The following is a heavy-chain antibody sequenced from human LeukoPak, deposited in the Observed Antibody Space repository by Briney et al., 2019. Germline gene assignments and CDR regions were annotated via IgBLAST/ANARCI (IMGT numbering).Heavy chain of an antibody. D-gene: IGHD5-24*01. V-gene: IGHV4-38-2*02. CDR1: GYPIGLDYY. CDR3: ARAPSSYESGNGYPNLGWLDP. Sequence: PSETLSLTCKVSGYPIGLDYYWVWIRQAPGRGLQWIGGFHRGRMQYNSALKSRVTISIDSSKNQFSLRMWPVTAADTAFYFCARAPSSYESGNGYPNLGWLDPWGQGALVTVSS. CDR2: FHRGRM. J-gene: IGHJ5*02.